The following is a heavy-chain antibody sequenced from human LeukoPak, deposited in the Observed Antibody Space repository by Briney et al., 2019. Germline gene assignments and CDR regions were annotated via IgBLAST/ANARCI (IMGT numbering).Heavy chain of an antibody. D-gene: IGHD3-9*01. CDR2: ISYDGSNK. Sequence: PGGSLRLSCAASGFTFSSYAMHWVRQAPGKGLEWVTVISYDGSNKYYADSVKGRFTISRDNSKNTLYLQMNSLRAEDTAVYYCARGGIRYFDWSTQIPPDVDWGQGTLVTVSS. J-gene: IGHJ4*02. CDR3: ARGGIRYFDWSTQIPPDVD. V-gene: IGHV3-30*04. CDR1: GFTFSSYA.